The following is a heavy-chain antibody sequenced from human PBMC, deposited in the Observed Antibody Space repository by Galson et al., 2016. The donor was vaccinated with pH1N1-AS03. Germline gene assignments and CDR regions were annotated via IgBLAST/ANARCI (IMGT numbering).Heavy chain of an antibody. D-gene: IGHD3-3*01. CDR2: ISSDASGT. CDR1: GFTFSNYE. V-gene: IGHV3-64*01. CDR3: ARRRSYYDFWSDYSDY. Sequence: SLRLSCAASGFTFSNYEMNWVRQAPGKGLEYVSAISSDASGTYYANSVKGRFTISRDNSKNTVYLQMGSLRAEDMAVYYCARRRSYYDFWSDYSDYWGQGTLVTVSS. J-gene: IGHJ4*02.